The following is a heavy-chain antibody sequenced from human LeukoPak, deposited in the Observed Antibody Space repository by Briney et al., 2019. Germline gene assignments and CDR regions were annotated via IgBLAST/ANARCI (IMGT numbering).Heavy chain of an antibody. CDR3: ARDPGSSSSGG. Sequence: SVKVSCKASGGTFSSYAISWVRQAPGQGLEWMGRIIPILGLANYAQKFQGRVTITADKSTSTAYMELSSLRSEDTAVYYCARDPGSSSSGGWGQGTLVTVSS. CDR1: GGTFSSYA. D-gene: IGHD6-6*01. CDR2: IIPILGLA. J-gene: IGHJ4*02. V-gene: IGHV1-69*04.